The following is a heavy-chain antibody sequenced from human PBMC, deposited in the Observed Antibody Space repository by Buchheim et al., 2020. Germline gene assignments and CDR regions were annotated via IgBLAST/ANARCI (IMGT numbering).Heavy chain of an antibody. V-gene: IGHV4-59*01. D-gene: IGHD3-10*01. J-gene: IGHJ6*02. CDR3: ARDVVVRGVYRNYYYYGMDV. Sequence: QVQLQESGPGLVKPSETLSLTCTVSGGSISSYYWSWIRQPPGKGLEWIGYIYYSGSTNYNPSLKSRVTISVDTSKNQFSLKLSSVTAADTAVYYCARDVVVRGVYRNYYYYGMDVWGQGTT. CDR2: IYYSGST. CDR1: GGSISSYY.